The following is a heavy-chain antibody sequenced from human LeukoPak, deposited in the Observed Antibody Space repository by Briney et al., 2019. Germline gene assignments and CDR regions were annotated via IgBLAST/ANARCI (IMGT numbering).Heavy chain of an antibody. D-gene: IGHD1-26*01. CDR3: AKPVERELLPGDAFDI. Sequence: PGGSLRLSCAASGFTFSSYEMNWVRQAPGKGLEWVSYISSSGSTIYYADSVKGRFPISRDNAKNSLYLQMNSPRAEDTAVYYCAKPVERELLPGDAFDIWGQGTMVTVSS. CDR1: GFTFSSYE. CDR2: ISSSGSTI. J-gene: IGHJ3*02. V-gene: IGHV3-48*03.